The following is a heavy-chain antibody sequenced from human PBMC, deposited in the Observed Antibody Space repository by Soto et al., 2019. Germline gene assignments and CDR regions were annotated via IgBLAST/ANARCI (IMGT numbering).Heavy chain of an antibody. CDR2: IYYSGST. CDR3: ARDPRAEWWSYSDSARRVYGMDG. Sequence: PSETLSLTCTVSGGSISSSSYYWGWIRQPPGKGLEWIGSIYYSGSTYYNPSLKSRVTISVDKSKNQFSLKLSSVTAADTAVYYCARDPRAEWWSYSDSARRVYGMDGWGQGTTVTVAS. V-gene: IGHV4-39*07. CDR1: GGSISSSSYY. J-gene: IGHJ6*02. D-gene: IGHD2-15*01.